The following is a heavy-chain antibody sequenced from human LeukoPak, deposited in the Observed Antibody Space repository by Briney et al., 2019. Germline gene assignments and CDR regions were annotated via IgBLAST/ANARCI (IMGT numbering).Heavy chain of an antibody. CDR3: AKAARLDYYDSSGWDYFDY. Sequence: GGSLRLSCTASGFTFSSYSMNWVRQAPGKGLEWVSSISSSSSYIYYADSVKGRFTISRDNAKNSLYLQMNSLRAEDTAVYYCAKAARLDYYDSSGWDYFDYWGQGTLVTVSS. CDR1: GFTFSSYS. CDR2: ISSSSSYI. D-gene: IGHD3-22*01. J-gene: IGHJ4*02. V-gene: IGHV3-21*04.